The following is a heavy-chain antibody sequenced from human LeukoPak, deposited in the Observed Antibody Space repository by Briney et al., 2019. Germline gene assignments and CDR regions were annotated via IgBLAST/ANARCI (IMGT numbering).Heavy chain of an antibody. V-gene: IGHV4-4*09. CDR2: IYTTGRT. Sequence: SETLSLTCSVSGGSVNSYYRSWIRQPPGKGLEWIGYIYTTGRTNYNPSLKSRVTISVDTSKNQFSLKLSSVTAADTAVYYCAKILGSGVWYGFDIWGQGTMVTVSS. CDR3: AKILGSGVWYGFDI. J-gene: IGHJ3*02. D-gene: IGHD7-27*01. CDR1: GGSVNSYY.